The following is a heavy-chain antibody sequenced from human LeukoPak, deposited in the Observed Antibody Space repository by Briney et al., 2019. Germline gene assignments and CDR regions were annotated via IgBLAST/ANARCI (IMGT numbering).Heavy chain of an antibody. CDR1: GFTFSSYA. CDR2: ISYDGSNK. CDR3: ARDWSPLVGATVFDY. V-gene: IGHV3-30-3*01. J-gene: IGHJ4*02. D-gene: IGHD1-26*01. Sequence: GGSLRLSCAASGFTFSSYAMHWVRQAPGKGLEWVAVISYDGSNKYYADSVKGRFTISRDNSKNTLYLQMNSLRAEDTAVYYCARDWSPLVGATVFDYWGQGTLVTVSS.